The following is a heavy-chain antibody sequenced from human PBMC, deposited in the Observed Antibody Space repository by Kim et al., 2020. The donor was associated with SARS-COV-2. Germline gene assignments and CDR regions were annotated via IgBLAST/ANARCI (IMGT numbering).Heavy chain of an antibody. CDR2: INHSGST. J-gene: IGHJ5*02. D-gene: IGHD2-2*03. Sequence: SETLSLTCAVYGGSFSGYYWSWIRQPPGKGLEWIGEINHSGSTNYNPSLKSRVTISVDTSKNQFSLKLSSVTAADTAVYYCATVDIVVVPAERWFDPWGQGTLVTVSS. CDR3: ATVDIVVVPAERWFDP. CDR1: GGSFSGYY. V-gene: IGHV4-34*01.